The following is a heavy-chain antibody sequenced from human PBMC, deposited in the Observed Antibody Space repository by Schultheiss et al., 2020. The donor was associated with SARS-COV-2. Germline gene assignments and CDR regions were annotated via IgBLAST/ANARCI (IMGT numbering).Heavy chain of an antibody. V-gene: IGHV3-30*19. D-gene: IGHD2-8*02. J-gene: IGHJ6*02. CDR2: ISSDGKKK. Sequence: GGSLRLSCAASGFTFSSYGMHWVRQAPGKGLQWVAVISSDGKKKYFADSVKGRITISRDNLKNTVYLQMNSLRGDDTALYFCARDGGVVPGAISWADDWGHGTAVTVSS. CDR3: ARDGGVVPGAISWADD. CDR1: GFTFSSYG.